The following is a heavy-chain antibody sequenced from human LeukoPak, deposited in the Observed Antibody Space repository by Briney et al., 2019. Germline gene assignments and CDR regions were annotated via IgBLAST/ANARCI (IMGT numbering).Heavy chain of an antibody. J-gene: IGHJ4*02. D-gene: IGHD3-9*01. CDR2: SNPNSGGT. Sequence: ASVKVSCKASGYTFTGYYMHWVRRAPGQGLEWMGWSNPNSGGTYYAQKFQGRVTMTRDTSISIAYMELSRLRSDDTAVFYCARVAHNYDLLTGYYPYLDYFDFWGQGTLVTVSS. V-gene: IGHV1-2*02. CDR1: GYTFTGYY. CDR3: ARVAHNYDLLTGYYPYLDYFDF.